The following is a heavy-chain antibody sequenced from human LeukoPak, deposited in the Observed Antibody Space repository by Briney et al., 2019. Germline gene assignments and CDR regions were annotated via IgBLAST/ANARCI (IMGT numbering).Heavy chain of an antibody. J-gene: IGHJ6*03. CDR3: ARTSPTDLITYYYYYMDV. V-gene: IGHV3-21*01. CDR2: ISSSSSYI. D-gene: IGHD2-2*01. CDR1: GFTFSSYS. Sequence: GGSLRLSCAASGFTFSSYSMNWVRQAPGKGLEWVSSISSSSSYIYYADSVKGRFTISRDNAKNSLYLQMNSLRAEDTAVYYCARTSPTDLITYYYYYMDVWGKGTTVTVSS.